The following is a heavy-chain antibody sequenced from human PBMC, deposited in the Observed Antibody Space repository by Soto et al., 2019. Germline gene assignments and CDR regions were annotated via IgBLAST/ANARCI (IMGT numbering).Heavy chain of an antibody. D-gene: IGHD2-8*01. CDR3: AKPRDEVSAISPLFGMDV. CDR1: GFTFSSYA. V-gene: IGHV3-23*01. J-gene: IGHJ6*02. Sequence: GGSLRLSCAASGFTFSSYAMSWVRQAPGKGLEWVSAISGSGGSTYYADSVKGRFTISRDNSKNTLYLQMNSLRAEDTAVYYCAKPRDEVSAISPLFGMDVWGQGTTVTVSS. CDR2: ISGSGGST.